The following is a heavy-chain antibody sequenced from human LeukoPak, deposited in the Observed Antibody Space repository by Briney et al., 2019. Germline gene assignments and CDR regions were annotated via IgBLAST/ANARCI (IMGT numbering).Heavy chain of an antibody. J-gene: IGHJ6*02. CDR2: IIPIFGTT. Sequence: SVKVSCKASGGTFSSYAISWVRQAPGQGLEWMGGIIPIFGTTNYAQKFQGRVTITADESTSTAYMELSSLRSEDTAVYYCATGAGYCSGGSCYSSYYYYGMGVWGQGTTVTVSS. CDR1: GGTFSSYA. V-gene: IGHV1-69*13. D-gene: IGHD2-15*01. CDR3: ATGAGYCSGGSCYSSYYYYGMGV.